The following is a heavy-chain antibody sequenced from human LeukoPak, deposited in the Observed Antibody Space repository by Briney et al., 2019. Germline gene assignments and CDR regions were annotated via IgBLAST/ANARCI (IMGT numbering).Heavy chain of an antibody. V-gene: IGHV4-34*01. Sequence: SETLSLTCAVYGGSFSGYYWSWIRQPPGKGLEWIGEINHSGSTNYNPSLKSRVTISVDTSKNQFSLKLSSVTAADTAVYYCARHFRCSSTSCYAGGAQRWFDPWGQGTLVTVSS. D-gene: IGHD2-2*01. CDR1: GGSFSGYY. CDR3: ARHFRCSSTSCYAGGAQRWFDP. CDR2: INHSGST. J-gene: IGHJ5*02.